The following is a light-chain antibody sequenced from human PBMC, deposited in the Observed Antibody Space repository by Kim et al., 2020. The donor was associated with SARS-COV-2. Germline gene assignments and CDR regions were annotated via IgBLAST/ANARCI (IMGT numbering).Light chain of an antibody. CDR3: QQYSTTPRT. J-gene: IGKJ1*01. CDR1: QTVFNNY. CDR2: GAS. Sequence: EIVLTQSPGTLSLSPGERATLSCRASQTVFNNYLAWYQQKPGQAPRLLIYGASTWATGIPDRFSGSGSGTDFTLTISRLEPEDFAVYYCQQYSTTPRTFGPGTKVDIK. V-gene: IGKV3-20*01.